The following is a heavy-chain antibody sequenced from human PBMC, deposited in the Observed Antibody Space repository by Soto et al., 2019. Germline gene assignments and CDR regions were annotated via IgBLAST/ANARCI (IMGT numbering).Heavy chain of an antibody. Sequence: SVKVSCKASGYSFTSYYMHWVRQAPGQGLEWMGGIIPMFGRPNYAQKFQGRVTITADESTSTAYMELSSLRSEDTAVFYCARDLGSGYDPGDYWGQGTLVPVSS. D-gene: IGHD5-12*01. CDR2: IIPMFGRP. CDR3: ARDLGSGYDPGDY. V-gene: IGHV1-69*13. CDR1: GYSFTSYY. J-gene: IGHJ4*02.